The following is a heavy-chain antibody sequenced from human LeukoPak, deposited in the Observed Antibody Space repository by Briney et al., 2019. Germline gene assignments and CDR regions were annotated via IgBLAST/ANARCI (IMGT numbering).Heavy chain of an antibody. CDR3: ARGTADAAMVNNY. CDR2: MNPNSGNT. J-gene: IGHJ4*02. V-gene: IGHV1-8*01. Sequence: ASMKVSCKASGYTFTSYDINWVRQATGQGLEWMGWMNPNSGNTGYAQKFQGRVTMTRNTSISTAYMELSSLRSEDTAVYYCARGTADAAMVNNYWGQGTLVTVSS. D-gene: IGHD5-18*01. CDR1: GYTFTSYD.